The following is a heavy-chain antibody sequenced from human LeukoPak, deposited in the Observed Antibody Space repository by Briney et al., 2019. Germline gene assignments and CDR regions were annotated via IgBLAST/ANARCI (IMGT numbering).Heavy chain of an antibody. D-gene: IGHD6-13*01. CDR1: GGTFSSYA. V-gene: IGHV1-69*13. CDR3: ARYLTIAAAGTYGY. Sequence: VASVKVSCKASGGTFSSYAISWVRQAPGHGLEWMGGIIPIFGTANYAQKFQGRVTITADESTSTAYMELRSLRSDDTAVYYCARYLTIAAAGTYGYWGQGTLVTVSS. CDR2: IIPIFGTA. J-gene: IGHJ4*02.